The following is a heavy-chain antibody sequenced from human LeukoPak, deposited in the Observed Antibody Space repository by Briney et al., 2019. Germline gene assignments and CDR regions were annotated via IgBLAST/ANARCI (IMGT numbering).Heavy chain of an antibody. V-gene: IGHV4-34*01. CDR3: ARGPRRGSTSCPSDY. J-gene: IGHJ4*02. D-gene: IGHD2-2*01. CDR1: GGSFSGYY. Sequence: SETLSLTCAVHGGSFSGYYWSWIRQPPGKGLEWIGEINHSGSTNYNPSLKSRVTISVDTSKNQFSLKLSSVTAADTAVYYCARGPRRGSTSCPSDYWGQGTLVTVSS. CDR2: INHSGST.